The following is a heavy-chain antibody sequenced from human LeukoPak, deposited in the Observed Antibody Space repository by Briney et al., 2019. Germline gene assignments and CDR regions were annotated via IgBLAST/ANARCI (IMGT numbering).Heavy chain of an antibody. CDR1: GFTLSSYS. J-gene: IGHJ4*02. CDR2: ISKNGRNT. CDR3: ARRKIPNNYFDY. V-gene: IGHV3-64*01. Sequence: PGGSLRLSCAASGFTLSSYSMHWVRQAPGKGLEFVSAISKNGRNTYYGNSVKGRFTISRDNSKNTLYLQMGSLRAEDMAVYYCARRKIPNNYFDYWGQGTLVTVSS.